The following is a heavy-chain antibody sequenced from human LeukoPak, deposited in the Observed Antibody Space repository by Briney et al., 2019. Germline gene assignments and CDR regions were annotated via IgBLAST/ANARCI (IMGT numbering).Heavy chain of an antibody. CDR3: ARGLSYYGYDYFDY. CDR1: GYTFTGYH. J-gene: IGHJ4*02. V-gene: IGHV1-2*04. CDR2: INPNSGGT. D-gene: IGHD1-26*01. Sequence: ASVKVSCKASGYTFTGYHMHWVRQAPGQGLEWMGWINPNSGGTNYAQKFQGWVTMTRDTSISTAYMELSRLRSDDTAVYYCARGLSYYGYDYFDYWGQGTLVTVSS.